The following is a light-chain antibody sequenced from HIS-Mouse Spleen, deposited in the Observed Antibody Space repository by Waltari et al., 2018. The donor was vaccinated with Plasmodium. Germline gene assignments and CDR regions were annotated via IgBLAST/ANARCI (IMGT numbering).Light chain of an antibody. CDR1: QSVSSSY. J-gene: IGKJ2*01. V-gene: IGKV3-20*01. CDR2: GAS. Sequence: EIVLKQSPGTLPLSPGERATLSCRASQSVSSSYLAWYQQKPGQAPRLLIYGASSRATGIPDRFSGSGSGTDFTLTISRLEPEDFAVYYCQQYGSSLYTFGQGTKLEIK. CDR3: QQYGSSLYT.